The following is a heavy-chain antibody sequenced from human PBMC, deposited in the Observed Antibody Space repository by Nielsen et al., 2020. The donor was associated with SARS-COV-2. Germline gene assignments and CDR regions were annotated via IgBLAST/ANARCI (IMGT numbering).Heavy chain of an antibody. CDR2: ISWNSGSI. CDR3: AKDGVVGATTEYHFDN. J-gene: IGHJ4*02. Sequence: SLKISCAASGFTFDDYAMHWVRQAPGKGLEWVSGISWNSGSIGYADSVKGRFTISRDNAKNSLYRQMNSLRAEDTALYYCAKDGVVGATTEYHFDNRGQGTLVTVPS. V-gene: IGHV3-9*01. D-gene: IGHD1-26*01. CDR1: GFTFDDYA.